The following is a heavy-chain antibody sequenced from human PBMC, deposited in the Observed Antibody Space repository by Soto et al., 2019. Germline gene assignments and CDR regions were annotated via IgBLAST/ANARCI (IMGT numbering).Heavy chain of an antibody. CDR3: AKAGTMVRGVIIATYFDY. J-gene: IGHJ4*02. CDR2: ISGSGGST. D-gene: IGHD3-10*01. CDR1: GFTFSTYA. V-gene: IGHV3-23*01. Sequence: PGGSLRLSCAASGFTFSTYAMSWVRQAPGKGLEWVSAISGSGGSTYYADSVKGRFTISRDSSKNTLYVQMKSLRAEDTAVYYCAKAGTMVRGVIIATYFDYWGQGTLVTVSS.